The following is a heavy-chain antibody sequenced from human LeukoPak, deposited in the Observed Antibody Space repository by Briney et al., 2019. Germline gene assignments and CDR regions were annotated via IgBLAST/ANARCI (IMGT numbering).Heavy chain of an antibody. CDR2: INPSSGDT. CDR1: GYAFTSYF. CDR3: ARIAAAGRSFDY. V-gene: IGHV1-46*01. D-gene: IGHD6-13*01. J-gene: IGHJ4*02. Sequence: ASVKVSCKASGYAFTSYFLHWVRPAPGQGLEWMGIINPSSGDTNYAQKFKGRVTMTRDTSTSTVYMELSSLRSEDTAVYYCARIAAAGRSFDYWGQGTLVTVSS.